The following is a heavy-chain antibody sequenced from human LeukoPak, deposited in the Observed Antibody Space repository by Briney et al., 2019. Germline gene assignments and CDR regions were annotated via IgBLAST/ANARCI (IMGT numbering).Heavy chain of an antibody. CDR1: GFTFSSYA. CDR2: ISGSGGST. V-gene: IGHV3-23*01. D-gene: IGHD3-22*01. CDR3: AREGYYDSSGYPDPYDY. Sequence: GGSLRLSCAASGFTFSSYAMSWVRQAPGKGLEWVSAISGSGGSTYYADSVKGRFTISRDNSKNTLYLQMNSLRAEDTAVYYCAREGYYDSSGYPDPYDYWGQGTLVTVSS. J-gene: IGHJ4*02.